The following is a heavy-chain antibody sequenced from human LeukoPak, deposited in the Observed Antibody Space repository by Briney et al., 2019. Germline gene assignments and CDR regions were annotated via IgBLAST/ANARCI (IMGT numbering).Heavy chain of an antibody. V-gene: IGHV1-24*01. D-gene: IGHD2-15*01. CDR2: FDPEDGET. J-gene: IGHJ5*02. CDR1: GYTLTELS. Sequence: ASVKVSCKVSGYTLTELSMHWVRQAPGEGLEWMGGFDPEDGETIYAQKFQGRVTMTEDTSTDTAYMELSSLRSEDTDVYYCATIGGYCSGGSCYSRWFDPWGQGTLVTVSS. CDR3: ATIGGYCSGGSCYSRWFDP.